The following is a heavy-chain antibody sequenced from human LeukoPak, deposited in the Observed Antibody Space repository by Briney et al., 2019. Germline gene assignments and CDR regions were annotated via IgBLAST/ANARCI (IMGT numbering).Heavy chain of an antibody. D-gene: IGHD6-13*01. CDR2: IIPIDDST. CDR1: GYTFTGYY. J-gene: IGHJ6*02. CDR3: ARHSGHSSWYYGLDV. V-gene: IGHV1-2*02. Sequence: GASVKVSCKASGYTFTGYYMHWVRQAPGQGLEWMGGIIPIDDSTNYVQKFQDRVMITADEATSIIYMELGSLKSEDTAEYYCARHSGHSSWYYGLDVWGQGTTVIVSS.